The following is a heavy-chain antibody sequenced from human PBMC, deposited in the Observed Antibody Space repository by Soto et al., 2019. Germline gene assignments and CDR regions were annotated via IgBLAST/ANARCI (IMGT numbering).Heavy chain of an antibody. CDR3: AGGMAGLDV. Sequence: EVQLVESGGGLVQPGGSLRLSCAASGLSFNIYWMHWVRQVPGKGLVWLARINSDGSHTIYVDSVKGRFTISRDNAKSTVFLQMDSLRDEDTGVYHCAGGMAGLDVWGQGTTVTVSS. V-gene: IGHV3-74*01. CDR2: INSDGSHT. J-gene: IGHJ6*02. CDR1: GLSFNIYW.